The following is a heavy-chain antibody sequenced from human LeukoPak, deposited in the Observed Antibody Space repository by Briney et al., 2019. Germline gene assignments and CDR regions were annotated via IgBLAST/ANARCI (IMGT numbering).Heavy chain of an antibody. D-gene: IGHD1-1*01. J-gene: IGHJ5*02. V-gene: IGHV4-59*01. CDR1: GGSISSYC. Sequence: SETLSLTCTVSGGSISSYCWSWIRQPPGKGLEWIGYIYYSGSTNYNPSLKSRVTISVDTSKNQFSLKLSSVTAADTAVYYCARGYGGWFDPWGQGTLVTVSS. CDR2: IYYSGST. CDR3: ARGYGGWFDP.